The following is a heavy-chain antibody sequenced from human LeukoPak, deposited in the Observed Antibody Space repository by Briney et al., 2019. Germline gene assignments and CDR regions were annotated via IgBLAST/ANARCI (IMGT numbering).Heavy chain of an antibody. V-gene: IGHV4-39*07. CDR1: GGSISSSSYY. D-gene: IGHD4-17*01. CDR2: IHYSGNT. J-gene: IGHJ6*02. CDR3: ASGYGDYVGDYYYYGMDV. Sequence: PSETLSLTCTVSGGSISSSSYYWGWIRQPPGKGLEWIGSIHYSGNTYYNPSLKSRVTISVDTSKNQFSLKLSSVTAADTAVYYYASGYGDYVGDYYYYGMDVWGQGTTVTVSS.